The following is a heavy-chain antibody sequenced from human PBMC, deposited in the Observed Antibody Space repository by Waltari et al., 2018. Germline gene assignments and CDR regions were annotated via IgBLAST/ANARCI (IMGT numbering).Heavy chain of an antibody. CDR2: IRHDNIEI. CDR1: GFTFSNYW. CDR3: ARDPGRVGFDY. D-gene: IGHD1-26*01. Sequence: EVQLVESGGGLVQPGGSLRLSCAASGFTFSNYWLSWVRQAPGKGRGWVANIRHDNIEIYYVDSVKGRFTISRDNAKNSLFLQMNSLRGEDTAVYYCARDPGRVGFDYWGQGTLVTVSS. J-gene: IGHJ4*02. V-gene: IGHV3-7*01.